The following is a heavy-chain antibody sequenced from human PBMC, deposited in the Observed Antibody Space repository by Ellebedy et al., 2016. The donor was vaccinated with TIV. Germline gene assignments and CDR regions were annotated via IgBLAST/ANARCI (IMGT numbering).Heavy chain of an antibody. Sequence: GESLKISCAASGFTFSSYAMSWVRQAPGKGLEWVSAISGSGGSTYYADSVKGRFTISRDNSKNTLYLQMNSLRAEDTAVYYCAKLPMTTVVYWYFDLWGRGTLVTVSS. CDR3: AKLPMTTVVYWYFDL. J-gene: IGHJ2*01. V-gene: IGHV3-23*01. CDR1: GFTFSSYA. D-gene: IGHD4-23*01. CDR2: ISGSGGST.